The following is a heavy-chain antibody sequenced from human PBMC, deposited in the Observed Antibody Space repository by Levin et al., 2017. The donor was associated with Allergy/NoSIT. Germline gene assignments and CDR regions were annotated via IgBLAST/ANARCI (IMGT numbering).Heavy chain of an antibody. CDR3: ARVSYDSSGYYSDYYYYYGMDG. CDR2: IIPIFGTA. D-gene: IGHD3-22*01. V-gene: IGHV1-69*06. J-gene: IGHJ6*02. CDR1: GGTFSSYA. Sequence: SVKVSCKASGGTFSSYAISWVRQAPGQGLEWMGGIIPIFGTANYAQKFQGRVTITADKSTSTAYMELSSLRSEDTAVYYCARVSYDSSGYYSDYYYYYGMDGWGQGTTVTVSS.